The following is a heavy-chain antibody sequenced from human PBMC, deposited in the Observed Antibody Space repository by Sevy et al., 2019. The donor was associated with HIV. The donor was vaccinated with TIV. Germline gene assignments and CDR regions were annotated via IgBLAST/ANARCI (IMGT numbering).Heavy chain of an antibody. CDR3: AKESRQNYYGSGSYYN. CDR2: ISWNSGSI. V-gene: IGHV3-9*01. J-gene: IGHJ4*02. Sequence: SLKISCAASGFTFDDYAMHWVRQAPGKGLEWVSGISWNSGSIGYADSVKGRFTISRDNAKNSLYLQMNSLRAEDTALYYCAKESRQNYYGSGSYYNWGQGTLVTVSS. CDR1: GFTFDDYA. D-gene: IGHD3-10*01.